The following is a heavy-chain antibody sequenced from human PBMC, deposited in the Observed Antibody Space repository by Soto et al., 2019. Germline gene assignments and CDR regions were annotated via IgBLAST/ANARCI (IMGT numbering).Heavy chain of an antibody. D-gene: IGHD6-13*01. CDR3: ARQAAAPGIDLWFDP. CDR2: IFYAGNT. CDR1: GGSISSSRSY. Sequence: QLQLQESGPGLVKPSETLSLTCNVSGGSISSSRSYWAWFRQPPGKELEWIANIFYAGNTYYNPSLKSRVTVSVDTYKSQFSLKLDSVTAADTAVYYCARQAAAPGIDLWFDPWGQGTLVTVSS. V-gene: IGHV4-39*01. J-gene: IGHJ5*02.